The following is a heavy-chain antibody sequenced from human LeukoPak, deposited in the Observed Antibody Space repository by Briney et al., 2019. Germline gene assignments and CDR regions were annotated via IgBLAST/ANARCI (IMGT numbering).Heavy chain of an antibody. D-gene: IGHD3-10*01. CDR3: ARQPASLLWFGESPEADYFDY. CDR2: IYPGDSDT. Sequence: GESLKISCKGSGYSFTSNWIGWVRQMPGKGLEWMGIIYPGDSDTRYSPSFQGQVTISADKSISTAYLQWSSLKASDTAMYYCARQPASLLWFGESPEADYFDYWGQGTLVTVSS. CDR1: GYSFTSNW. J-gene: IGHJ4*02. V-gene: IGHV5-51*01.